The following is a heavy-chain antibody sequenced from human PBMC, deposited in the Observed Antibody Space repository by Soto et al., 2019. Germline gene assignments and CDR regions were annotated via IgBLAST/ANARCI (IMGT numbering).Heavy chain of an antibody. D-gene: IGHD4-17*01. J-gene: IGHJ6*02. CDR1: GFTFSSYW. CDR2: IKPDGREK. V-gene: IGHV3-7*01. Sequence: EVQLVESGGGLVQPGGSLRLSCAVSGFTFSSYWMSWVRQAPGKGLEWVANIKPDGREKYYVDSVKGRFTISRDNAKNSLYLQMNSLKAEDTAVYYCARDYGDYYYGMGVWGQGTTVTVSS. CDR3: ARDYGDYYYGMGV.